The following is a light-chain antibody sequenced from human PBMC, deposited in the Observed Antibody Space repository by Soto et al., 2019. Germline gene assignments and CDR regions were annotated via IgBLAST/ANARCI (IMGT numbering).Light chain of an antibody. CDR2: QVT. CDR1: GSDIATFNY. V-gene: IGLV2-14*01. J-gene: IGLJ1*01. Sequence: QSALTQPPSASGSPGQSITISCTGSGSDIATFNYVSWYQQYPGKAPKLLIYQVTSRASGVSHRFSGSKSGNTAALTISGLQPEDEAEYYCNSYSSTSFYVFGTGTKVTVL. CDR3: NSYSSTSFYV.